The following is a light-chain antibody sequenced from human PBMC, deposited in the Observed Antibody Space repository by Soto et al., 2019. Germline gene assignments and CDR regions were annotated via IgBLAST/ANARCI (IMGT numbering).Light chain of an antibody. CDR3: ATWDSSLSAVV. CDR1: SSNIGDNY. V-gene: IGLV1-51*01. J-gene: IGLJ3*02. Sequence: QSVLTQPPSVSAAPRQKVTISCSGSSSNIGDNYVSWYQQLPGTAPKLLIYDNYKRPSGIPDRFSGSTSGTSATLGITGLQTGDEADYYCATWDSSLSAVVFGGGTKLTVL. CDR2: DNY.